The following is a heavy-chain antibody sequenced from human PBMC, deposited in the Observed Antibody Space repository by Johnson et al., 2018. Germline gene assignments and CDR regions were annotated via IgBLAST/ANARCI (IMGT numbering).Heavy chain of an antibody. CDR2: ISWDSGSR. V-gene: IGHV3-9*01. CDR3: TRRAAGDPRTFNY. CDR1: GFKFDDFA. D-gene: IGHD6-25*01. Sequence: VQSGRSLTLSCAAXGFKFDDFAIHWVRQAPGKGLEWVSGISWDSGSRVFADSVRGRFTISRDNVLRSVFLQMNSLRTDDTALYYCTRRAAGDPRTFNYWGQGTLVTVSS. J-gene: IGHJ4*02.